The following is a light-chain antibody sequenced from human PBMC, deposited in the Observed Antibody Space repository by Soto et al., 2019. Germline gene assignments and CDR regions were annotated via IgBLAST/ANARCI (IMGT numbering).Light chain of an antibody. V-gene: IGKV1-6*01. CDR2: AAS. CDR3: LQDYYYPRP. J-gene: IGKJ1*01. Sequence: TKVAQSPSFLSAPVGDRVTITCRASQGISSYLAWYQQKPGKDPKLLIYAASSLQSGVPSRFSGSGSGTDFTLTISSVQPEDFVTYYCLQDYYYPRPFGQGTKVDIK. CDR1: QGISSY.